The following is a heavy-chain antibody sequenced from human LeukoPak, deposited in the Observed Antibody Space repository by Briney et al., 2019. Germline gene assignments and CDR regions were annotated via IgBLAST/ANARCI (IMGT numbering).Heavy chain of an antibody. D-gene: IGHD3-10*01. Sequence: SETLSLTCAVYGGSFSGYYWSWIRQPPGKGLEWIGSIYYSGSTYYNPSLKSRVTISVDTSKNQFSLKLSSVTAADRAVYYCARGQGTRAMYYDSGRRQNDAFDIWGQGTMVTVSS. CDR2: IYYSGST. V-gene: IGHV4-34*01. CDR1: GGSFSGYY. J-gene: IGHJ3*02. CDR3: ARGQGTRAMYYDSGRRQNDAFDI.